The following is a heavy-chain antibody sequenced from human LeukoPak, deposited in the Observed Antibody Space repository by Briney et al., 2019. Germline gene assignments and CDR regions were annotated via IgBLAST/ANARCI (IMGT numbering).Heavy chain of an antibody. V-gene: IGHV3-48*03. CDR1: GFTFSSYE. Sequence: GGSLRLSCAASGFTFSSYEMNWVRQAPGKGLEWVSYISSSGSTIYYADSVKGRFTISRDNAKNSLYLQMNSLRAEDTAVYYCAREGINGDYEDAFDIWGQGTMVTVSS. CDR3: AREGINGDYEDAFDI. CDR2: ISSSGSTI. J-gene: IGHJ3*02. D-gene: IGHD4-17*01.